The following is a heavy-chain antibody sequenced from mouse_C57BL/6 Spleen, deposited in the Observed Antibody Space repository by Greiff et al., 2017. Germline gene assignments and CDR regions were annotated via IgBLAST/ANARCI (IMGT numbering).Heavy chain of an antibody. V-gene: IGHV5-4*01. J-gene: IGHJ2*01. CDR1: GFTFSSYA. CDR2: ISDGGSYT. CDR3: ARAIYYYGSRYYFDY. Sequence: HLVESGGGLVKPGGSLKLSCAASGFTFSSYAMSWVRQTPEKRLEWVATISDGGSYTYYPDNVKGRFTISRDNAKNNLYLQMSHLKSEDTAMYYCARAIYYYGSRYYFDYWGQGTTLTVSS. D-gene: IGHD1-1*01.